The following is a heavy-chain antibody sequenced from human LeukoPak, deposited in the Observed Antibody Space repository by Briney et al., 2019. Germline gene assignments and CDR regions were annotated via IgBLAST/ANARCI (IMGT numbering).Heavy chain of an antibody. J-gene: IGHJ4*02. CDR2: ITRQGDTI. CDR1: GFTFTDYF. V-gene: IGHV3-11*01. D-gene: IGHD2-15*01. Sequence: GGSLRLSCAASGFTFTDYFLGWIRQAPGKGLDWVSHITRQGDTIEYADSGKGRFTISRDNAKNSLHLQMNLLRAEATALYLCARVRRGGYSRYFDYWGQGALVTVSS. CDR3: ARVRRGGYSRYFDY.